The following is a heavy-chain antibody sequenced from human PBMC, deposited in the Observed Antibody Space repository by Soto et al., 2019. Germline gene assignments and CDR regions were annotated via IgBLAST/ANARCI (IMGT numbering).Heavy chain of an antibody. D-gene: IGHD6-19*01. CDR1: GSNFSSYA. J-gene: IGHJ6*02. CDR3: ARIAVAGHAYYYYGMDV. CDR2: ISGSGGST. Sequence: LRLSGAASGSNFSSYAMVWVRQAPVKGLECVSAISGSGGSTYYADSVKGRFTISRDNSKNTLYLQMNSLRAEDTAVYYCARIAVAGHAYYYYGMDVWGQGTTVTVSS. V-gene: IGHV3-23*01.